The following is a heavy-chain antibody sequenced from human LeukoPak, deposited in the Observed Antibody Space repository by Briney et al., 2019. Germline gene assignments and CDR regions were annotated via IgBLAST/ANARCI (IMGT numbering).Heavy chain of an antibody. V-gene: IGHV3-7*01. CDR2: VKQDGYEK. D-gene: IGHD1-26*01. CDR1: GFIFSSYW. CDR3: ARDKIVGPTTLDY. Sequence: GGSLRLSCAVSGFIFSSYWMNWVRQTPEKGLEWVANVKQDGYEKYYVDSVKGRFTISRDNAKNSLYLQMNSLRADDTAIYYCARDKIVGPTTLDYWGQGTLVTVSS. J-gene: IGHJ4*02.